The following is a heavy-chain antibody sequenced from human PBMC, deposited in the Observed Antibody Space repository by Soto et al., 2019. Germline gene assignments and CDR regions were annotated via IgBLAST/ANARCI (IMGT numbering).Heavy chain of an antibody. CDR3: VREESVMGRGVAYYYGMDV. D-gene: IGHD3-10*01. CDR2: IIPVFPAV. CDR1: GGTLSYYA. J-gene: IGHJ6*02. V-gene: IGHV1-69*01. Sequence: QVQLVQSGAEVKKPGSSVKVSCKASGGTLSYYAITWVRQAPGQGLEWLGEIIPVFPAVNYAQSFQGRVTITADESTRTAYMELSSLRSDDTAVYYCVREESVMGRGVAYYYGMDVWGQGTTVIVSS.